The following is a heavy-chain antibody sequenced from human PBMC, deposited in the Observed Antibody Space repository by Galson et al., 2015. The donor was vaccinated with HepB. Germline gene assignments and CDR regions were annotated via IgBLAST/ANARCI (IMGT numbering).Heavy chain of an antibody. CDR3: AHRKDDTVVVEHWGFDY. J-gene: IGHJ4*02. CDR1: GFSLTTSGVG. D-gene: IGHD2-15*01. CDR2: IFWDDDK. Sequence: PALVKPTQTLTLTCTFSGFSLTTSGVGVGWIRQPPGKALEWLALIFWDDDKRYSPSLKSRLTITKDTSKNQVVLTMTNMDPMDTATYYCAHRKDDTVVVEHWGFDYWGQGTLVTVSS. V-gene: IGHV2-5*02.